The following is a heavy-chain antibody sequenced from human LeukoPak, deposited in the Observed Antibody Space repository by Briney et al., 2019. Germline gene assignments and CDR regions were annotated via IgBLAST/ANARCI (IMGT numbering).Heavy chain of an antibody. CDR1: GYTLTESS. D-gene: IGHD4-17*01. V-gene: IGHV1-24*01. CDR2: SDPEDGET. Sequence: PWASVKVSCKGSGYTLTESSMHWVRQAPGKGLEWMGGSDPEDGETIYAQEFQGRVTMTEDTSTDTAYMELSSLRPEDTAVYYCATIHGDHDFYYYMDVWGKGTTVTVSS. J-gene: IGHJ6*03. CDR3: ATIHGDHDFYYYMDV.